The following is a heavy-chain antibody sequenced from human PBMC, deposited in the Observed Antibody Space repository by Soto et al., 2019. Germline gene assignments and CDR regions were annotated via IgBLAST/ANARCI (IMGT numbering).Heavy chain of an antibody. CDR3: ARAPFHDSSGYYYQSWFDP. V-gene: IGHV1-18*01. CDR2: ISAYNGNT. J-gene: IGHJ5*02. Sequence: QVQLVQSGAEVKKPGASVKVSCKASGYTFTNYGISWVRHAPGQGLEWMGGISAYNGNTNYAQKLQGRVTMTTDTTTSTVYMELRSLRFVDTAVYYCARAPFHDSSGYYYQSWFDPWGQGTLVTVSS. D-gene: IGHD3-22*01. CDR1: GYTFTNYG.